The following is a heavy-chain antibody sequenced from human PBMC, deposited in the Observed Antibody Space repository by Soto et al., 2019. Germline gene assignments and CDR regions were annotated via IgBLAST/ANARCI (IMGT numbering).Heavy chain of an antibody. V-gene: IGHV5-51*01. J-gene: IGHJ5*02. CDR2: IYPGDSDT. CDR1: GYSFTRYL. Sequence: PGESLKSSCKGCGYSFTRYLIGWVRQMPGKGLEWMGIIYPGDSDTRYSPSFQGQVTISADKSISTAYLQWSSLKASDTAMYYCARLPGILVNWFDPWGQGTLVTSPQ. CDR3: ARLPGILVNWFDP. D-gene: IGHD6-13*01.